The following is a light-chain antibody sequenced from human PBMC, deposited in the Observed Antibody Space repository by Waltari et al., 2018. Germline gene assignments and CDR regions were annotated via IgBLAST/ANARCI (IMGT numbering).Light chain of an antibody. V-gene: IGKV3-15*01. J-gene: IGKJ3*01. CDR3: QQYNNWPLYT. CDR2: GAS. CDR1: HNVGTY. Sequence: EVVMTQSPTTLSMSPGESATLSCRASHNVGTYLAWSQQKPGQAPRLLIYGASTGATGIPARFSGSGSGTEFTLTINSLQSEDFAVYYCQQYNNWPLYTFGPGTKVNIK.